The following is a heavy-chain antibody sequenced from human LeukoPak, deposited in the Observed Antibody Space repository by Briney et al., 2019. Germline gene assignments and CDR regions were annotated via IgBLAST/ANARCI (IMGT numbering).Heavy chain of an antibody. J-gene: IGHJ4*02. D-gene: IGHD2-15*01. CDR2: LSYDGTNK. CDR3: TRVRLPSRISLPHFDY. Sequence: PGSSLRLSCSVSGFTFSSYSIHWVRQAPGKGLQWVAALSYDGTNKYFADSVKGRFAISRDISQNTLYLQLNNLTAEDTAVYYCTRVRLPSRISLPHFDYWGQGTLVTVSS. V-gene: IGHV3-30*01. CDR1: GFTFSSYS.